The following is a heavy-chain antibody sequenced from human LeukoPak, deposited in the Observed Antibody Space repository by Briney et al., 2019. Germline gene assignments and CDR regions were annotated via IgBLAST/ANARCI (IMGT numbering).Heavy chain of an antibody. CDR1: GFTFSSSA. D-gene: IGHD4/OR15-4a*01. CDR2: ISSSSDYI. V-gene: IGHV3-21*01. CDR3: VRIPNSANFPNWFDP. J-gene: IGHJ5*02. Sequence: GGSLRLSCAASGFTFSSSAMNWVRRAPGKGLEWVSSISSSSDYIYYADSVKGRFTISRDNAKNSLYLQMNSLRAEDTAVYYCVRIPNSANFPNWFDPWGQGTLVTVSS.